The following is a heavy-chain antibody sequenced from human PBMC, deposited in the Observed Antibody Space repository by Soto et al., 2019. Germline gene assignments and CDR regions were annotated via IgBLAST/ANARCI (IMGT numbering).Heavy chain of an antibody. V-gene: IGHV3-30-3*01. Sequence: GGSLRLSCAASGFTFSSYAMHWVRQAPGKGLEWVAVISYDGSNKYYADSVKGRFTISRDNSKNTLYLQMNSLRAEDTAVYYCARDPPGIAVAGTTPNYSGQGTLVTVSS. CDR1: GFTFSSYA. J-gene: IGHJ4*02. D-gene: IGHD6-19*01. CDR3: ARDPPGIAVAGTTPNY. CDR2: ISYDGSNK.